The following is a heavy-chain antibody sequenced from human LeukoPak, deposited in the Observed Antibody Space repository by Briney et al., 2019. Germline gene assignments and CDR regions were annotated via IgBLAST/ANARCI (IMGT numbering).Heavy chain of an antibody. CDR1: GFTVSSNY. V-gene: IGHV3-53*01. CDR3: ARVVRGYSYGWDY. Sequence: GGSLRLSCAASGFTVSSNYMSWVRQAPGKGLEWVSVIYSGGSTYYADSVKGRFTISRDNSKNTLYLQMNSLRAEDTAVYYCARVVRGYSYGWDYWGQGTLVTVSS. D-gene: IGHD5-18*01. CDR2: IYSGGST. J-gene: IGHJ4*02.